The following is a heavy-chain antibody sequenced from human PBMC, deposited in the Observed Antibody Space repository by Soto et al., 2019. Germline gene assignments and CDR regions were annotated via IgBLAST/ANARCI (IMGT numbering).Heavy chain of an antibody. CDR3: ARVGEDCSSTSRYRWFDP. Sequence: GASLKVSCKASGYTFTSYAMHWVRQAPGQRLEWMGWINAGNGNTKYSQKFQGRVTITRDTSASTAYMELSSLRSEDTAVYYCARVGEDCSSTSRYRWFDPWGQGTLVTVSS. V-gene: IGHV1-3*01. CDR1: GYTFTSYA. CDR2: INAGNGNT. D-gene: IGHD2-2*01. J-gene: IGHJ5*02.